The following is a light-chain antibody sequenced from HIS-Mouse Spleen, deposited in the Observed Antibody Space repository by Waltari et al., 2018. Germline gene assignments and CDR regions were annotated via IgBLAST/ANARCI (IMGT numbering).Light chain of an antibody. CDR2: EGS. J-gene: IGLJ3*02. Sequence: QSALTQPASVSGSPGPSITISCPGTSSAAGSYNLVSWYQQHPGKAPKLMIYEGSKRPSGVSNRFSGSKSGNTASLTISGLQAEDEADYYCCSYAGSSTWVFGGGTKLTVL. V-gene: IGLV2-23*01. CDR1: SSAAGSYNL. CDR3: CSYAGSSTWV.